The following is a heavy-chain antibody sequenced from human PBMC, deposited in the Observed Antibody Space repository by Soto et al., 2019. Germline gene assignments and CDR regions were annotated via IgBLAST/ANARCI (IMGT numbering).Heavy chain of an antibody. V-gene: IGHV4-59*01. Sequence: SETLSLTCTVSGGSISSYYWSWIRQPPGKGLEWIGYIYYSGSTNYDPSLKSRVTISVDTSKNQFSLKLSSVTAADTAVYYCARDSGTYYYDSSGYYDPSAFDIWGQGTMVTVSS. D-gene: IGHD3-22*01. J-gene: IGHJ3*02. CDR1: GGSISSYY. CDR3: ARDSGTYYYDSSGYYDPSAFDI. CDR2: IYYSGST.